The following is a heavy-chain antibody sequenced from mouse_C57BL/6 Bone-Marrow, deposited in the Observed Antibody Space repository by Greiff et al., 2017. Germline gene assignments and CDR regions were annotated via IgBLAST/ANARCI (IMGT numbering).Heavy chain of an antibody. Sequence: DVKLVESGAELVRPGASVKLSCTASGFNIKDDYMHWVKQRPEQGLEWIGWIDPENGDNEYASKFQGKATITADTYSNTAYLQLSSLTSEDTAVYYCTVSAFITTVVGGYWGQGTTLTVSS. J-gene: IGHJ2*01. CDR3: TVSAFITTVVGGY. CDR2: IDPENGDN. V-gene: IGHV14-4*01. D-gene: IGHD1-1*01. CDR1: GFNIKDDY.